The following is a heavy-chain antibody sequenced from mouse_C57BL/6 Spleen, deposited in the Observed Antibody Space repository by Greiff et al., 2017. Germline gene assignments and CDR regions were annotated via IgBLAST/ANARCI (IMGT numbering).Heavy chain of an antibody. J-gene: IGHJ2*01. V-gene: IGHV1-69*01. CDR2: IDPSDSYT. CDR3: ARGGEYGYDGRGYYFDY. CDR1: GYTFTSYW. Sequence: QVQLQQPGAELVMPGASVKLSCKASGYTFTSYWMHWVKQRPGQGLEWIGEIDPSDSYTNYNQKFKGKSTLTVDKSSSTAYMQLSSLTAEDSAVYYCARGGEYGYDGRGYYFDYWGQGTTLTVSS. D-gene: IGHD2-2*01.